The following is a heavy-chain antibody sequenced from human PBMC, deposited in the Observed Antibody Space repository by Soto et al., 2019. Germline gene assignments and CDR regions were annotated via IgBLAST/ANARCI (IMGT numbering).Heavy chain of an antibody. CDR2: IFSDNER. J-gene: IGHJ6*02. Sequence: SGPALVNPTETLTLTCTFSGFSLTTGKMGVSWIRQPPGKALECLAHIFSDNERSYSTSLQGRLTISKDTSGSQVVLSMTNVDPVDTATYYCSRMNVDSYQFYYARGGRGQGTTGSVAS. CDR1: GFSLTTGKMG. V-gene: IGHV2-26*01. D-gene: IGHD4-17*01. CDR3: SRMNVDSYQFYYARGG.